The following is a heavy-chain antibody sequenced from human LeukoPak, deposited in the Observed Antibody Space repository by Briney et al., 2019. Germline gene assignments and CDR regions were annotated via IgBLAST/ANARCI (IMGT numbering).Heavy chain of an antibody. V-gene: IGHV3-73*01. J-gene: IGHJ5*02. CDR1: GFTFSGSA. Sequence: GGSLRLSCTASGFTFSGSAMHWVRQASGKGLEWVGRIRSKANSYATVYAASVKGRSTISRDNSKNTLYLQMNSLRAEDTAVYYCAKHIYKIEWLVLSGGNWFDPWGQGTLVTVSS. CDR2: IRSKANSYAT. CDR3: AKHIYKIEWLVLSGGNWFDP. D-gene: IGHD6-19*01.